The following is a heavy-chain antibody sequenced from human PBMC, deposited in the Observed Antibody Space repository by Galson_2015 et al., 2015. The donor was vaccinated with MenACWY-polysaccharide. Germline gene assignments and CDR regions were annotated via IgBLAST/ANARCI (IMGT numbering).Heavy chain of an antibody. CDR3: AKDVDHFDSSGLDS. CDR2: ISYDGGNK. D-gene: IGHD3-22*01. Sequence: SLRLSCAASGFTFSYYGMQWVRQAPGKGLEWVAVISYDGGNKFYADSVKGRFTISRDNSRNTLYLQLNTLRAEDTAIYSCAKDVDHFDSSGLDSWGQGTLVTVSS. CDR1: GFTFSYYG. V-gene: IGHV3-30*18. J-gene: IGHJ4*02.